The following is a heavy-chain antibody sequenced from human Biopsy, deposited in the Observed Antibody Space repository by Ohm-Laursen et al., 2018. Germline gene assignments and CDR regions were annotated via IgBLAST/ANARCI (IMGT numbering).Heavy chain of an antibody. V-gene: IGHV1-69*13. CDR3: ARDALGGGSYRFFY. CDR2: IIPIFRTA. J-gene: IGHJ4*02. D-gene: IGHD1-26*01. Sequence: SVNVSCKASGGTFTNYAISWVRQAPGQELEWMGGIIPIFRTANYAQKFQGRVTITADESTSRAYMELSSLRSDDTAVYYCARDALGGGSYRFFYWGQGSLVTVSS. CDR1: GGTFTNYA.